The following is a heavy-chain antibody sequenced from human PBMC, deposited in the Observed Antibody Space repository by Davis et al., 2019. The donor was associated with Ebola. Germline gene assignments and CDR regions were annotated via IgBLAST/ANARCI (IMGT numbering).Heavy chain of an antibody. J-gene: IGHJ4*02. CDR1: GYTFTGYY. CDR3: ARDGGKFDS. Sequence: ASVKVSCKASGYTFTGYYMHWVRQAPGQGLEWMGWISPYNDNTDYAQNFQGRVTLTTDTSTSTAYMELRSLRPGDTAVYYCARDGGKFDSWGQGTLVTVS. CDR2: ISPYNDNT. D-gene: IGHD3-16*01. V-gene: IGHV1-18*04.